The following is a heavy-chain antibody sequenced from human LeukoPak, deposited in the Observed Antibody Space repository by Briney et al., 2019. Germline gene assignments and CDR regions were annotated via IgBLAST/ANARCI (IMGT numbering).Heavy chain of an antibody. CDR2: MYPGDSDS. D-gene: IGHD5-18*01. CDR3: ARHTRGVDTALVHDAFDI. J-gene: IGHJ3*02. Sequence: GESLRISCKGSGYIFSDYWINWVRQMPGKGLEWMGIMYPGDSDSRYSPAFQGHVTFSADKSTNTAYLQWNSLNASDTAMYYCARHTRGVDTALVHDAFDIWGQGTMVTVSS. CDR1: GYIFSDYW. V-gene: IGHV5-51*01.